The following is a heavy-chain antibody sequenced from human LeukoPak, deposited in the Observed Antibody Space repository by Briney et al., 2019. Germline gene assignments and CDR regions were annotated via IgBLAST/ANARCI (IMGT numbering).Heavy chain of an antibody. CDR2: IYSGGST. V-gene: IGHV3-66*01. CDR3: ARDRRYYGPGKPLNWYFDL. CDR1: GFTVSSNY. D-gene: IGHD3-10*01. J-gene: IGHJ2*01. Sequence: TGGSLRLSCAASGFTVSSNYMSWVRQAPGKGLEWVSVIYSGGSTYYADSVKGRFTIFRDNSKNTLYLQMNSLRAEDTAVYYCARDRRYYGPGKPLNWYFDLWGRGTLVTVSS.